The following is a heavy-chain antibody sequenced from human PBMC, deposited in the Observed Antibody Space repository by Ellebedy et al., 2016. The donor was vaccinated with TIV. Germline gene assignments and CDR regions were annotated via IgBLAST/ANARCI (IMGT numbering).Heavy chain of an antibody. J-gene: IGHJ6*02. D-gene: IGHD3-3*01. CDR1: GGSFSGYY. V-gene: IGHV4-34*01. Sequence: MPSETLSLTCAVYGGSFSGYYWSWIRQPPGKGLEWIGEINHSGSTNYNPSLKSRVTISVDTSKNQFSLKVSSVTAADTAVYYCAREPVIRFLQWGQTQGGYYYYGMDVWGQGTTVTVSS. CDR2: INHSGST. CDR3: AREPVIRFLQWGQTQGGYYYYGMDV.